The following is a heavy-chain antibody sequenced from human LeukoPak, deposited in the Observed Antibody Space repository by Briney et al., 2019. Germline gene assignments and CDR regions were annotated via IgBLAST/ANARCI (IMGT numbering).Heavy chain of an antibody. CDR3: ATPPYGTDTYGSWFES. CDR1: GIAFNQYS. D-gene: IGHD3-10*01. V-gene: IGHV3-30*02. Sequence: PGGSLRLSCTASGIAFNQYSMHWVRQAPGKGLEWVAFILSDGSTKYYEDSVKGRFSISRDNSNKTLYLQMNGLSAEDSGMYYCATPPYGTDTYGSWFESWGQGTLVTVSS. J-gene: IGHJ5*01. CDR2: ILSDGSTK.